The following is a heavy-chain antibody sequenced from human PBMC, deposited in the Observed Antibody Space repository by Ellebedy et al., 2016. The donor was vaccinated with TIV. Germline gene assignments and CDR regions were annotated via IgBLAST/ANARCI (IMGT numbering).Heavy chain of an antibody. CDR1: GFTFSSYA. CDR3: AKDFEGAYCYDEGFDP. D-gene: IGHD3-16*01. Sequence: PGGSLRLSCAASGFTFSSYAMNWVRQAPGKGLEWVSSITGSGVSTYYADSVKGRFTISRDNSKNTLYLQMNSLRAEDTAVYYCAKDFEGAYCYDEGFDPWGQGTLVTVSS. CDR2: ITGSGVST. V-gene: IGHV3-23*01. J-gene: IGHJ5*02.